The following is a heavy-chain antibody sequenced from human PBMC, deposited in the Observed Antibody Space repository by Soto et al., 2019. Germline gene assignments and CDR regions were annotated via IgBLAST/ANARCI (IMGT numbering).Heavy chain of an antibody. D-gene: IGHD2-2*01. CDR3: AIMETCSSTSCYSGFDY. Sequence: EVQLVESGGGLVQPGGSLRLSCAASGFTFSSYWMHWVRQAPGKGLVWVSRINSDGSSTTYADSVKGRLTISRDNAKNTLHRQMNSLRAEDTAGFYCAIMETCSSTSCYSGFDYWGQGTLVTVSS. CDR1: GFTFSSYW. V-gene: IGHV3-74*03. J-gene: IGHJ4*02. CDR2: INSDGSST.